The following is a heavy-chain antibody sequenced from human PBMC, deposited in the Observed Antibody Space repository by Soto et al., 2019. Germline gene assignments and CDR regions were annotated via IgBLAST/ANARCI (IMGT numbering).Heavy chain of an antibody. J-gene: IGHJ5*02. Sequence: SETLSLTCTVSGGSISTYYWSWIRQSPGKELEWIGYIYYSGSTNYNPSLKSRVTISVDTSKNQFSLKLSSATAADTALYYCASAWFVVRGVPNWLDPWGQGTLVTVSS. V-gene: IGHV4-59*01. CDR3: ASAWFVVRGVPNWLDP. D-gene: IGHD3-10*01. CDR2: IYYSGST. CDR1: GGSISTYY.